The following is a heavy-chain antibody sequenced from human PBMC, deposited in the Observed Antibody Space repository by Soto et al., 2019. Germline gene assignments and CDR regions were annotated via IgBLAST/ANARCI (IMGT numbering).Heavy chain of an antibody. CDR2: ISYDGSIK. CDR3: AKGAWLDF. CDR1: GFTFSSHT. D-gene: IGHD5-12*01. J-gene: IGHJ4*02. Sequence: GGSLRLCCAVSGFTFSSHTMHWVRQAPGKGLEWVAVISYDGSIKYYADSVKGRFTISRDNSKNTLYLQMNSLRADDTALYYCAKGAWLDFWGRGTLVTVSS. V-gene: IGHV3-30*04.